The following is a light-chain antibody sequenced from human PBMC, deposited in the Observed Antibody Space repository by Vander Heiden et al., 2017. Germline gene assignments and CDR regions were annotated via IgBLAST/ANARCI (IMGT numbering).Light chain of an antibody. Sequence: DIVLTQSSGTLSLSPGERATLSCSTSQSISSTYLAWYQQKPGQAPRLLIYGASSRATDIPDRFSGSGSGTDFTLTISRLEPEDFAVYYCQQSDTSPFTFGPGTKVDIK. V-gene: IGKV3-20*01. J-gene: IGKJ3*01. CDR1: QSISSTY. CDR2: GAS. CDR3: QQSDTSPFT.